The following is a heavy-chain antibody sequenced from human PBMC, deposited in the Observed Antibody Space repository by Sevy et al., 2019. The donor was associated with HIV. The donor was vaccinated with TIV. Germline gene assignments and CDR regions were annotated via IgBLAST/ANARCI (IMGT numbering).Heavy chain of an antibody. V-gene: IGHV4-34*01. CDR1: GGSFSGYY. CDR3: ARLYVYYDYIWGSYRHWFDP. CDR2: INHSGST. Sequence: SETLSLTCAVYGGSFSGYYWSWIRQPPGKGLEWIGEINHSGSTNYNPSLKSRVTISVDTSKNQFSLKLSSVTAADTALYYCARLYVYYDYIWGSYRHWFDPWGQGTLVTVSS. D-gene: IGHD3-16*02. J-gene: IGHJ5*02.